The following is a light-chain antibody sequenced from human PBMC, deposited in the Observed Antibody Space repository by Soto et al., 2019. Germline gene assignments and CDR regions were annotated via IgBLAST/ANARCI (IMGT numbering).Light chain of an antibody. CDR1: QSISSW. V-gene: IGKV1-5*01. CDR2: DAS. J-gene: IGKJ2*02. CDR3: QQYNSYPCT. Sequence: DIPMTQSPSTLSASLEDRVTITCRASQSISSWLAWYQQKPGKAPKLLIYDASRLESGVPSRFSGSGSGTEFTLTISSLQPDDFATYYCQQYNSYPCTFGQGTKLEIK.